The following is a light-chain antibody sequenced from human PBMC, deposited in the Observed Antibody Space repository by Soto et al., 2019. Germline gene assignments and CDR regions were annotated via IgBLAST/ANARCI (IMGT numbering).Light chain of an antibody. CDR2: GAS. V-gene: IGKV3-20*01. CDR3: QKYESTPPT. CDR1: QSVNSNY. Sequence: EIVLTQSPGTLSLSPGERATLSCRASQSVNSNYLAWYQRKSGQAPRLLIYGASNRATDIPYRFSASGSGTDFTLTITRLEAEDFAVYYCQKYESTPPTFGQGTKVEVK. J-gene: IGKJ1*01.